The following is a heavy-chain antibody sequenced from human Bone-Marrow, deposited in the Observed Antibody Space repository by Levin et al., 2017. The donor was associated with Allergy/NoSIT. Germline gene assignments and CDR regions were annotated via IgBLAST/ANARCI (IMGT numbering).Heavy chain of an antibody. CDR3: ARLLSTTGDPPR. CDR2: IYVSGSS. J-gene: IGHJ4*02. D-gene: IGHD2-21*02. CDR1: GGSVSSSSYY. Sequence: SETLSLSCTVSGGSVSSSSYYWGWVRQPPGKGLEWIGNIYVSGSSYHNPSLKSRATISIDTSKNHFSLKLSSVTAADTAVYYCARLLSTTGDPPRWGQGTRVTVSS. V-gene: IGHV4-39*01.